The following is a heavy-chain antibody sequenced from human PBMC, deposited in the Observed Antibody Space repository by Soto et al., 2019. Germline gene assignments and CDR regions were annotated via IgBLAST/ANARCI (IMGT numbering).Heavy chain of an antibody. CDR1: GFTFNSYS. D-gene: IGHD2-15*01. Sequence: GALRLSCAASGFTFNSYSMNWVRQAPGKGLEWVSSMSRSSRYIYYADSVKGRFTISRDNARNSVYLQMNSLRAEDTAVYYCARDGGVAATLANYFDYWGQGTLVTVSS. CDR3: ARDGGVAATLANYFDY. J-gene: IGHJ4*02. V-gene: IGHV3-21*01. CDR2: MSRSSRYI.